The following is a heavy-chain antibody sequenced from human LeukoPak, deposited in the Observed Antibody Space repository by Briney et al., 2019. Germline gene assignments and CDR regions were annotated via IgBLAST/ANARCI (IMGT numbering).Heavy chain of an antibody. J-gene: IGHJ4*02. Sequence: GGSLRLSCAASGFTFSSYSMNWVRQAPGKGLEWVSSISSSSSYIYYTDSVKGRFTISRDNAKNSLYLQMNSLRAEDTAVYYCAREENKKAYYYGSGSYPRAFGYWGQGTLVTVSS. V-gene: IGHV3-21*01. D-gene: IGHD3-10*01. CDR1: GFTFSSYS. CDR2: ISSSSSYI. CDR3: AREENKKAYYYGSGSYPRAFGY.